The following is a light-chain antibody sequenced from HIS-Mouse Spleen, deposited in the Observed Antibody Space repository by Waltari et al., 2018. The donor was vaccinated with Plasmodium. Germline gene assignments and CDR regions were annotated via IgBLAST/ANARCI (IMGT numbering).Light chain of an antibody. J-gene: IGKJ3*01. CDR1: QDISNY. CDR2: DAS. Sequence: DIQMTQSPSSLSASVGDRVTITCQASQDISNYLNWYQQKPGKAPKLLIYDASNLETVVPSRFSGSGSGTDFTFTISSLQPEDIATYYCQQYDNVPPAFTFGPVTEVDIK. CDR3: QQYDNVPPAFT. V-gene: IGKV1-33*01.